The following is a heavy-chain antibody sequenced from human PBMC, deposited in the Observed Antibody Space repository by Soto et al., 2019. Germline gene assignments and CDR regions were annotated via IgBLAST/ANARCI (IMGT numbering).Heavy chain of an antibody. CDR2: IYTSGST. J-gene: IGHJ6*02. CDR1: GGSISSYY. Sequence: SETLSLTCTVSGGSISSYYWSWIRQPAGKGLEWIGRIYTSGSTNYNPSLKSRVTMSVDTSKNQFSLKLSSVTAADTAVYYCAREGYYDSSGYPKHYYGMDVWGQGTTVTVSS. CDR3: AREGYYDSSGYPKHYYGMDV. D-gene: IGHD3-22*01. V-gene: IGHV4-4*07.